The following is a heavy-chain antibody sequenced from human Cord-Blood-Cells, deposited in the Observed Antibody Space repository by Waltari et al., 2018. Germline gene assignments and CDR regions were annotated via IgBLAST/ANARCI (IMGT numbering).Heavy chain of an antibody. CDR2: IYYSGST. Sequence: QVQLQESGPGLVKPSETLSLTCTVSGGSISSYYWSWIRKPPGKGLEWIGYIYYSGSTNYNPSLKSRVTIAVDTSKNQFSLKLSSVTAADTAVYYCARWRTTVTNFYYYGMDVWGQGTTVTVSS. V-gene: IGHV4-59*01. CDR3: ARWRTTVTNFYYYGMDV. D-gene: IGHD4-17*01. CDR1: GGSISSYY. J-gene: IGHJ6*02.